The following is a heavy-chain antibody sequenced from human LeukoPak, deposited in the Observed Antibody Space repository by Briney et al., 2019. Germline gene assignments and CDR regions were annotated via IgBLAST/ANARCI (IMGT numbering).Heavy chain of an antibody. CDR3: ARTREGVWGSYSP. Sequence: GGSLRLSCAASGFTFSSYAMHWVRLAPGQGLEWMGWINPKSGGTHYAQKFQGRVSMTRDTSINTVHLELSSLKTNDTAVYYCARTREGVWGSYSPWGQGTLVTVSS. D-gene: IGHD3-16*01. V-gene: IGHV1-2*02. CDR1: GFTFSSYA. J-gene: IGHJ4*02. CDR2: INPKSGGT.